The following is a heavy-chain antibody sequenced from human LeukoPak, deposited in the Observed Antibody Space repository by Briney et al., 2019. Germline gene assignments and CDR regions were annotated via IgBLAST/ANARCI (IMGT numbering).Heavy chain of an antibody. J-gene: IGHJ4*02. D-gene: IGHD6-19*01. CDR1: GGSISSYY. CDR2: MYYSGST. CDR3: AGDKQWLVPGDDY. V-gene: IGHV4-59*12. Sequence: PSETLSLTCTVSGGSISSYYWSWIRQPPGKGLEWIGYMYYSGSTNYNPSLKSRVTISVDTSKNQFSLKLSSVTAADTAVYYCAGDKQWLVPGDDYWGQGTLVTVSS.